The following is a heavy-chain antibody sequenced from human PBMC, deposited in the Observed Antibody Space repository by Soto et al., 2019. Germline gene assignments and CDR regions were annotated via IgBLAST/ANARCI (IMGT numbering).Heavy chain of an antibody. CDR2: ISSSSATI. CDR3: AREDIVGATPDY. CDR1: GFTFSIYG. Sequence: EVQLVESGGGLVQRGGSLRLSCAASGFTFSIYGMNWVRQAPGRGLEWHSYISSSSATIYYTDSVKGRFTISRDNAKDSLYLQMSSLGDDDTAVYYCAREDIVGATPDYWGQGTLVTVSS. V-gene: IGHV3-48*02. D-gene: IGHD1-26*01. J-gene: IGHJ4*02.